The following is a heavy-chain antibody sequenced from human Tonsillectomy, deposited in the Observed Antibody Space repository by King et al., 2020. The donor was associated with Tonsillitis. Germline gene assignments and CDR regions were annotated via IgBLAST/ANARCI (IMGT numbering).Heavy chain of an antibody. CDR3: AKDMGGSSWPTEYGMDV. V-gene: IGHV3-30*18. CDR1: RFTFNSYG. CDR2: ISYDGRNK. Sequence: VQLVESGGGVVQPGRSLRLSCAASRFTFNSYGMHWVRQAPGKGLEWVAIISYDGRNKYYADSVKGRFTISRDNSQNTLYLQMNSLRAEDTAVYYCAKDMGGSSWPTEYGMDVWGQGTTVTVSS. J-gene: IGHJ6*02. D-gene: IGHD6-13*01.